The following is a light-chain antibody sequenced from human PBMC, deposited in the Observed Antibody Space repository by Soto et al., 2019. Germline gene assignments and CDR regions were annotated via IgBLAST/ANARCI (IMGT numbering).Light chain of an antibody. CDR1: QSVSSY. CDR2: DAS. J-gene: IGKJ4*01. CDR3: QQRSNWPPALT. V-gene: IGKV3-11*01. Sequence: EIVLTQSPATLSLSPGERATLSCRASQSVSSYLAWYQQKPGQAPRLLIYDASSRPTGIPARFSGSGSGTDFTLTISSLEPEDFAVYYCQQRSNWPPALTFGGGTKVEIK.